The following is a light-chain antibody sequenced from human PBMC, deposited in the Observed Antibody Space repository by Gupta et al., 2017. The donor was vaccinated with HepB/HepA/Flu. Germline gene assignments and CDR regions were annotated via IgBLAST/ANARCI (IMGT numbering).Light chain of an antibody. J-gene: IGKJ1*01. CDR1: QTITANM. CDR2: GAS. CDR3: QQEDTSPTT. V-gene: IGKV3-20*01. Sequence: EIVLTQSPGTLSLSPGTSATLSCRASQTITANMLAWYQQKPGQAPRVLIYGASSRSTDIPDRFSGSGSGTDFTLTISRLEPEDFAVYYCQQEDTSPTTFGQGTRVEIK.